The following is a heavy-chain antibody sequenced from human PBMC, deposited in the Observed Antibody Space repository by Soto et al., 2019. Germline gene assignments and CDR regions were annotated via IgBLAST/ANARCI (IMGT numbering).Heavy chain of an antibody. CDR1: GFTFSSYA. D-gene: IGHD3-10*01. Sequence: EVQLLESGGGLVQPGGSLRLSCAASGFTFSSYAMWWVRQAPGKGLEFVSAISGGGETTYYADSVKGRFTISRDNSKNPLYLQMNSLRAEYTAVYYCALNSGSGSYYFDYWGQGTLVTVSS. CDR3: ALNSGSGSYYFDY. J-gene: IGHJ4*02. V-gene: IGHV3-23*01. CDR2: ISGGGETT.